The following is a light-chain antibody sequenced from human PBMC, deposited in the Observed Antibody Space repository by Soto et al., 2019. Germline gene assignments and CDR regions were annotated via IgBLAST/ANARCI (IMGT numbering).Light chain of an antibody. Sequence: EIVLTQSPGPLSSSPGETAVLSCRASQSINAKHFARYQLRPGQSPRLLIYGASGRATGVPGRFSGSGSGSEFTLTISSLELEDYVVYCCQHFGYSPPYTFGQGTKLEI. J-gene: IGKJ2*01. CDR2: GAS. V-gene: IGKV3-20*01. CDR3: QHFGYSPPYT. CDR1: QSINAKH.